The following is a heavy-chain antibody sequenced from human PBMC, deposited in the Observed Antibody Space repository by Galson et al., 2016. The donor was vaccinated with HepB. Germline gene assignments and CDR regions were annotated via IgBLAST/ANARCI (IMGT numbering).Heavy chain of an antibody. CDR2: ISYDEINE. D-gene: IGHD2-15*01. V-gene: IGHV3-30*18. CDR3: AKEMVSCSGGGCQPGHLSNWFDP. Sequence: SLRLSCAASGFTFSTYGLHWVRQAPGKGLEWVAAISYDEINEFYVDSVKGRFTISRDISTNTVYLQMNNLRDEDTAVYYCAKEMVSCSGGGCQPGHLSNWFDPWGQGTLVTVSS. CDR1: GFTFSTYG. J-gene: IGHJ5*02.